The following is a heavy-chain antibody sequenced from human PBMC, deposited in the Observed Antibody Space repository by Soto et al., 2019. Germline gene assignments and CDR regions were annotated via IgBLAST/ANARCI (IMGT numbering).Heavy chain of an antibody. D-gene: IGHD3-3*01. Sequence: QVQLVESGGGVVQPGRSLRLSCAASGFTFSSYGMHWVRQAPGKGLEWVAVISYDGSNKYYADSVKGRFTISRDNSKNTLYLQMTSLRAEDTAVYYCAKDGDDYWSGYKVPCFPDYWGQGTLVTVSS. CDR3: AKDGDDYWSGYKVPCFPDY. CDR2: ISYDGSNK. V-gene: IGHV3-30*18. CDR1: GFTFSSYG. J-gene: IGHJ4*02.